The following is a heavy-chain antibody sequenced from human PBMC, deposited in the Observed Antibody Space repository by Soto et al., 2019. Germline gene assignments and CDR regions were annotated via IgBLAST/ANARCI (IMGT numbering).Heavy chain of an antibody. CDR3: ARHESSWGDYNYYGMDV. J-gene: IGHJ6*02. CDR2: ISYSGNT. D-gene: IGHD6-13*01. V-gene: IGHV4-39*01. Sequence: KTSETLSLTCAVSGGSISSGSYYWGWIRQPPGKGLEWIGSISYSGNTYYNPSLKSRVTISVDTSKSQFSLKVNSVTAADTAVYYCARHESSWGDYNYYGMDVWGQGTTVTVSS. CDR1: GGSISSGSYY.